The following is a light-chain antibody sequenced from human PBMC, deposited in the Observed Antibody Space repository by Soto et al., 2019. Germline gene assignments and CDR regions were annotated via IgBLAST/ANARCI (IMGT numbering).Light chain of an antibody. CDR1: SSDVGDYNY. CDR3: SSFAGSPVV. J-gene: IGLJ2*01. CDR2: EVS. Sequence: QSVLTQPPSASGSLGQSVTIPCTGTSSDVGDYNYVSWYQQHPGKVPKLMIYEVSKRPSGVPDRFSGSKSGNTASLTVSGLQAEDEADYYCSSFAGSPVVFGSGTKVTVL. V-gene: IGLV2-8*01.